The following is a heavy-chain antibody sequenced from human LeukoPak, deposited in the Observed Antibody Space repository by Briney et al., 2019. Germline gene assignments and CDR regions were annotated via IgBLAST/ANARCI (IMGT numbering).Heavy chain of an antibody. D-gene: IGHD4-17*01. CDR2: ISYDGSNK. CDR3: AKDRGHGDPTDP. V-gene: IGHV3-30*18. Sequence: HPGGSLRLSCAASGFTFSSYGMHRVRQAPGKGLEWVAVISYDGSNKYYADSVKGRFTISRDNSKNTLYLQMNSLRAEDTAVYYCAKDRGHGDPTDPWGQGTLVTVSS. CDR1: GFTFSSYG. J-gene: IGHJ5*02.